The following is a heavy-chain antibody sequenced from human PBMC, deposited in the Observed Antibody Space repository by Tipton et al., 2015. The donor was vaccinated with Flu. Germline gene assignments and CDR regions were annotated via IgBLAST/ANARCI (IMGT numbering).Heavy chain of an antibody. CDR3: ARVTKTGDYDILTGYNPFDY. CDR2: IYYSGST. D-gene: IGHD3-9*01. Sequence: TLSLTCTVSGGSISSYYWNWLRQPPGKGLEWIGYIYYSGSTNYNPSLKSRVTISVDTSKNQFSLKLSSVTAADTAVYYCARVTKTGDYDILTGYNPFDYWGQGTLVTVSS. V-gene: IGHV4-59*01. J-gene: IGHJ4*02. CDR1: GGSISSYY.